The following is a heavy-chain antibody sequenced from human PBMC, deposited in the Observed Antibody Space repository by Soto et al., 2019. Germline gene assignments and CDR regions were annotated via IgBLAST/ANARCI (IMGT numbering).Heavy chain of an antibody. D-gene: IGHD1-26*01. CDR3: ARLSGSYNDRYFDS. CDR1: GGSFSGYY. CDR2: INHSGST. V-gene: IGHV4-34*01. Sequence: TSETLSLTCAVYGGSFSGYYWSWIRQPPGKGLEWIGEINHSGSTNYNPPLKSRLTISVDTSNNQFSLKVRSVTAADTAVYYCARLSGSYNDRYFDSWGQGTLVTVSS. J-gene: IGHJ4*02.